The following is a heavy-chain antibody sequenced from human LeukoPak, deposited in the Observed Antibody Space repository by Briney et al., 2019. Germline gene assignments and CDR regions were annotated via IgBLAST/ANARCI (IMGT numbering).Heavy chain of an antibody. CDR2: TSHAGIS. D-gene: IGHD6-13*01. V-gene: IGHV4-39*01. CDR1: GESIRSTTF. CDR3: ARRGGHSWDVGNWFDP. Sequence: ETLSLTCSVAGESIRSTTFWGWIRQSPGMGLEWIASTSHAGISYYDPSLSSRVTVSADSSKNQFSLRLSSVTAADTAVYYCARRGGHSWDVGNWFDPWGQGTPVTVSS. J-gene: IGHJ5*02.